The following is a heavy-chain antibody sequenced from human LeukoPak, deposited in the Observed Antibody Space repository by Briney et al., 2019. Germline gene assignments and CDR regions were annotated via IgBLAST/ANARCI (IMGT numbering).Heavy chain of an antibody. CDR2: ISYDGSNK. Sequence: GGSLRLSCAASGFTFSSYGMHWVRQAPGKGLEWVAVISYDGSNKYYADSVKGRFTISRDNSKNTLYLQMNSPRAEDTAVYYCARALLRYCSSTSCYWFDPWGQGTLVTVSS. V-gene: IGHV3-30*03. CDR3: ARALLRYCSSTSCYWFDP. J-gene: IGHJ5*02. D-gene: IGHD2-2*01. CDR1: GFTFSSYG.